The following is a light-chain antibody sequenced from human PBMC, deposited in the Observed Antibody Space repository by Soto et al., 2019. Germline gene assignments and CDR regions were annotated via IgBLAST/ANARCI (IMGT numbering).Light chain of an antibody. J-gene: IGLJ3*02. CDR3: QSYDSSLSGWV. CDR1: SSNIGAGYY. V-gene: IGLV1-40*01. CDR2: GDT. Sequence: QSVLTQPPSVSGAPGQRVTISCTGSSSNIGAGYYVHWYQQLPGTAPKLLIYGDTNRPSGVPDRFSGSKSGTSASLAITGLQAEAEADYYCQSYDSSLSGWVFGGGTKLTVL.